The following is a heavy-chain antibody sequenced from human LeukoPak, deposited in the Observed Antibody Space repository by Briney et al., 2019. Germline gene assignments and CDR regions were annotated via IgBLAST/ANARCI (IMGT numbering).Heavy chain of an antibody. CDR3: AVAQYDILTGHYTSGYYYYGMDV. J-gene: IGHJ6*02. D-gene: IGHD3-9*01. V-gene: IGHV3-23*01. Sequence: PGGSLRLSCAASGFTFSSYAMSWVRQAPGKGLEWVSAISGSGGSTYYADSVKGRFTISRDNSKNTLYLQMNSPRAEDTAVYYCAVAQYDILTGHYTSGYYYYGMDVWGQGTTVTVSS. CDR1: GFTFSSYA. CDR2: ISGSGGST.